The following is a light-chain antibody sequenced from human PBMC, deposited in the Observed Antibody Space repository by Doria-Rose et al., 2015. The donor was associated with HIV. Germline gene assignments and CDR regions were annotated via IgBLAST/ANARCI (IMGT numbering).Light chain of an antibody. V-gene: IGKV3-15*01. CDR3: HQYNNWPS. CDR1: QSVSTD. Sequence: TQSPETLSVSPGESATLSCRASQSVSTDLAWYQHKPGQAPRLLIWCASTRATGIPARFSGSGSGTEYTLTISSLQSKDFAIYFCHQYNNWPSFGQGTRLDIK. CDR2: CAS. J-gene: IGKJ5*01.